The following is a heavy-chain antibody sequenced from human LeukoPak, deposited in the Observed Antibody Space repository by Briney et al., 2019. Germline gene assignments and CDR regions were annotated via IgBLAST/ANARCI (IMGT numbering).Heavy chain of an antibody. V-gene: IGHV3-48*03. CDR1: GFTFSSYE. CDR3: ARDRTWMLDY. J-gene: IGHJ4*02. CDR2: ISTSGSTI. Sequence: PGGSLRLSCAASGFTFSSYEINWVRQAPGKGLEWVSYISTSGSTIYYADSVKGRFTISRDDAKNSLYLQMHSQRAEDTAIYYCARDRTWMLDYWGQGTLVTVSS. D-gene: IGHD2-2*03.